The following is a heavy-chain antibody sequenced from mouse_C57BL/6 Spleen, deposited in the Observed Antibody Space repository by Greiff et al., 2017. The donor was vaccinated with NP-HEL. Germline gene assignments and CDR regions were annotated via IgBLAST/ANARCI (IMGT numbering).Heavy chain of an antibody. D-gene: IGHD1-1*01. V-gene: IGHV5-17*01. Sequence: EVKLMESGGGLVKPGGSLKLSCAASGFTFSDYGMHWVRQAPEKGLEWVAYISSGSSTIYYADTVKGRFNISRDNAKNTLFLQMTSLRSEDTAMYYCARGTTVFDYWGQGTTLTVSS. CDR1: GFTFSDYG. J-gene: IGHJ2*01. CDR2: ISSGSSTI. CDR3: ARGTTVFDY.